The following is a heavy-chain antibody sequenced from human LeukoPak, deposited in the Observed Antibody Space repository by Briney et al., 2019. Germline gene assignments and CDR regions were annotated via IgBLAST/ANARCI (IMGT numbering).Heavy chain of an antibody. CDR2: TYYRSKWYN. CDR3: ARITGGLTFDY. Sequence: PSQTLSLTCAISGDSFSSNSVTWNWIRQSPSRGLEWLGRTYYRSKWYNDYAVSVKSRITINPDTSKNQFSLQLHSVTPDDTAVYYCARITGGLTFDYWGQGTLVTVSS. CDR1: GDSFSSNSVT. V-gene: IGHV6-1*01. D-gene: IGHD3-10*01. J-gene: IGHJ4*02.